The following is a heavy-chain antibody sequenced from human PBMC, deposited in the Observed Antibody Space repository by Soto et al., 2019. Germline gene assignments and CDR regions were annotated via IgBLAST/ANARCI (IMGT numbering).Heavy chain of an antibody. V-gene: IGHV3-30*03. CDR2: ISFDGNNK. CDR1: GFTFNDYA. D-gene: IGHD2-15*01. J-gene: IGHJ6*02. Sequence: QVHLVESGGGGVQPGRSKRLSCVVSGFTFNDYAIHWVRQAPGKGLEWVAVISFDGNNKFYTDSVKGRFTISRDRSKTYAYLQMNNLTAEDTAIYDCARHHWDCSGGGCNHHQPNSAAMHGWRQGATVP. CDR3: ARHHWDCSGGGCNHHQPNSAAMHG.